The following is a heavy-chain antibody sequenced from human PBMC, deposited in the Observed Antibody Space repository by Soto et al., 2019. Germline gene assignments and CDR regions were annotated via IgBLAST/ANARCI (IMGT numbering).Heavy chain of an antibody. D-gene: IGHD4-4*01. CDR3: ARDRQTTVTTFADYYYYGMDV. V-gene: IGHV4-59*01. CDR1: GGSISSYY. CDR2: IYYSGST. J-gene: IGHJ6*02. Sequence: PSETLSLTCTVSGGSISSYYWSWIRQPPGKGLEWIGYIYYSGSTNYNPSLKSRVTISVDTSKNQFSLKLSSVTAADTAVYYCARDRQTTVTTFADYYYYGMDVWGQGTTVTVSS.